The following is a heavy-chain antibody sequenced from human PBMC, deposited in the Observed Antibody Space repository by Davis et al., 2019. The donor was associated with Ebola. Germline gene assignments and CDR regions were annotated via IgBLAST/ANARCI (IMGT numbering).Heavy chain of an antibody. CDR3: ARLYTAMVFYGMDV. V-gene: IGHV4-30-2*01. CDR1: GGSIGGSAYA. Sequence: MPSETLSLTCAVSGGSIGGSAYAWNWIRQPPGKGLEWVGYIYHSGNTYYNPSLESRVTISVDKSKNQFSLKLSSVTAADTAVYYCARLYTAMVFYGMDVWGQGTTVTVSS. D-gene: IGHD5-18*01. J-gene: IGHJ6*02. CDR2: IYHSGNT.